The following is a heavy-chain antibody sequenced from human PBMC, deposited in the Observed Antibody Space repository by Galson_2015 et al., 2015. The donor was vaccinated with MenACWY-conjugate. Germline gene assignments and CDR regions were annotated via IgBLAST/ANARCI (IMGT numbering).Heavy chain of an antibody. J-gene: IGHJ4*02. V-gene: IGHV4-61*08. CDR3: AREFSY. CDR2: IYDSGTT. D-gene: IGHD3-3*01. Sequence: GTLSLTWTVSGGSPSTRGYYWTPVREPPGEGVGWIGLIYDSGTTKYNPSLKGRVTISLDTSKNQVSLKLSSVTAADTAVYYCAREFSYWGQGTLVTVSS. CDR1: GGSPSTRGYY.